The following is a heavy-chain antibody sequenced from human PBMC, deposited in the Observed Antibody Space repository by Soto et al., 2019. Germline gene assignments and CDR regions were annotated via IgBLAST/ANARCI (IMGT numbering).Heavy chain of an antibody. CDR2: INTDNGNT. CDR1: GYTFTNSG. V-gene: IGHV1-18*01. Sequence: ASVKVSCKASGYTFTNSGIIWVRQAPGQGLEWLGWINTDNGNTNYAQHLQGRVTLTTDTSTSTACMDLRSLRSDDTAVYYCARDQGITTFGVYSMYYYGMDVWGPGTTVTVSS. D-gene: IGHD3-3*01. J-gene: IGHJ6*02. CDR3: ARDQGITTFGVYSMYYYGMDV.